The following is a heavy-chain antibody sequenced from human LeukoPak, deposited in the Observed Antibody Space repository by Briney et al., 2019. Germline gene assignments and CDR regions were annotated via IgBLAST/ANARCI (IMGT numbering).Heavy chain of an antibody. CDR2: INSDGSST. CDR3: ARAKVVGSHMIVVREAGFDY. V-gene: IGHV3-74*01. J-gene: IGHJ4*02. CDR1: GFTFSSYW. Sequence: GGSLRLSCAASGFTFSSYWMHWVRQAPGKGLVWVSRINSDGSSTSYADSVKGRFTISRDNAKNTLYLQMNSLRAEDTAVYYCARAKVVGSHMIVVREAGFDYWGQGTLATVSS. D-gene: IGHD3-22*01.